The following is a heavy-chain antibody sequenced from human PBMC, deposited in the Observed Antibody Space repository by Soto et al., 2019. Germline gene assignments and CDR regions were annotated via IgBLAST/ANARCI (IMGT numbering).Heavy chain of an antibody. Sequence: QVQLQESGPGLVKPSQTLSLTCTVSGGSISSGTYYWSWVRQHPGKGLEWIGYIYYSGTTYYNPSRKSRVTISVDTSKNQFSLRLSSVTAADTAVYYCARWTLTTPTYDFDYWGQGAPVTVSS. CDR2: IYYSGTT. CDR3: ARWTLTTPTYDFDY. D-gene: IGHD4-4*01. V-gene: IGHV4-31*03. J-gene: IGHJ4*02. CDR1: GGSISSGTYY.